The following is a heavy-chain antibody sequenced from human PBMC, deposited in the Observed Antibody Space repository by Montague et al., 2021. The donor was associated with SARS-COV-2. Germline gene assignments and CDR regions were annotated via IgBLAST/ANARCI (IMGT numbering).Heavy chain of an antibody. CDR3: ARGFDL. V-gene: IGHV4-4*02. Sequence: SETLSLTCVVSGDSISTDNWWTWVRLPPGKGLEWVREIYHTGSTKYKPSLKSRVTISVDTSKNKFSLKLSSVTAADTAVYYCARGFDLWGRGTLVIVSS. J-gene: IGHJ2*01. CDR1: GDSISTDNW. CDR2: IYHTGST.